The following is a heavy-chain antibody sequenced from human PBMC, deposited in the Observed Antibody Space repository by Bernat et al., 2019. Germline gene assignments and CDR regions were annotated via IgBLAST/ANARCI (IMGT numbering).Heavy chain of an antibody. CDR2: ISYDGSNK. J-gene: IGHJ6*02. D-gene: IGHD3-3*01. CDR3: ARVGRDFWSGYYPDYYYYGMDV. V-gene: IGHV3-30-3*01. Sequence: QVQLVESGGGVVQPGRSLRLSCAPSGFTFSSYAMHWVRQAPGKGLEWVAVISYDGSNKYYADSVKGRFTISRDNSKNTLYLQMNSLRAEDTAVYYCARVGRDFWSGYYPDYYYYGMDVWGQGTTVTVSS. CDR1: GFTFSSYA.